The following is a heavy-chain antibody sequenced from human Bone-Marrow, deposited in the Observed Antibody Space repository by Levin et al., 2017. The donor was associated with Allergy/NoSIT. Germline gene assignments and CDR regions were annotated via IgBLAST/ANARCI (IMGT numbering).Heavy chain of an antibody. J-gene: IGHJ4*02. CDR1: GYTFTTYY. V-gene: IGHV1-46*01. Sequence: PSASVKVSCKASGYTFTTYYIHWVRQAPGQGLEWMGIINPSGGSSIYAQRLQGRVTMTRDTSTSTVYMELSSLRSDDTAMYFCARSPGGTMIRGPPDYWGQGTLVTVSS. CDR3: ARSPGGTMIRGPPDY. CDR2: INPSGGSS. D-gene: IGHD3-10*01.